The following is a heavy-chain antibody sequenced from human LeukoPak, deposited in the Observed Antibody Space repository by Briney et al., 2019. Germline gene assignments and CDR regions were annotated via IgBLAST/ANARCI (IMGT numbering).Heavy chain of an antibody. CDR3: ASRPPLTYYYDSSGPLYNWFDP. V-gene: IGHV3-7*01. CDR1: GFTFSSYW. Sequence: GGSLRLSCAASGFTFSSYWMSWVRQAPGKGLEWVANIKQDGSEKYYVDSVKGRFTISRDNAKNSLYLQMNSLRAEDTAVYYCASRPPLTYYYDSSGPLYNWFDPWGQGTLVTVSS. J-gene: IGHJ5*02. CDR2: IKQDGSEK. D-gene: IGHD3-22*01.